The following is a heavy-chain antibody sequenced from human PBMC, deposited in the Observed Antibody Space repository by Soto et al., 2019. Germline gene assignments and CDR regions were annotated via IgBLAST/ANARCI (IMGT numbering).Heavy chain of an antibody. CDR2: ISSSSSYK. J-gene: IGHJ4*02. Sequence: EVQLVESGGGLVKPGGSLRLSCAASGFTFSSYSMNWVRQAPGKGLEWVSSISSSSSYKYYADSVKGRFTISRDNAKNSLYLQMNSLRAEDTAVYYCARDLKYSSGSFAFWGQGTLVTVSS. CDR1: GFTFSSYS. D-gene: IGHD6-19*01. CDR3: ARDLKYSSGSFAF. V-gene: IGHV3-21*01.